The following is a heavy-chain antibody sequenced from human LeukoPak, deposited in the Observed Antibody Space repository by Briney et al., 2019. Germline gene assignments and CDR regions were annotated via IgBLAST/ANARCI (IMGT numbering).Heavy chain of an antibody. J-gene: IGHJ4*02. CDR1: GYTFTGYY. V-gene: IGHV1-2*02. Sequence: ASVKVSCKASGYTFTGYYMHWVRQAPGQGLEWMGWINPNSGGTNYAQKFQGRVTMTRDTSISTAYMELSRLRSDDTAVYYCARDLTGAAAGTEGDNWGQGTLVTVSS. CDR2: INPNSGGT. D-gene: IGHD6-13*01. CDR3: ARDLTGAAAGTEGDN.